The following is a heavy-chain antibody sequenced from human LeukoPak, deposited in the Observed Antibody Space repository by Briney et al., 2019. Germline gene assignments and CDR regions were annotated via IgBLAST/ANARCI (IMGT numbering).Heavy chain of an antibody. CDR2: ISGTGSTQ. D-gene: IGHD3-3*01. Sequence: PGGSLRLSCAASGFTFSNYGMHWVRQAPGKGLEWISFISGTGSTQYYADSVKGRFTISRDNAENSVILQMNSLRVEDTAVYYCARSRYDFWSGYFTDYWGQGTLVTVSS. CDR1: GFTFSNYG. V-gene: IGHV3-48*01. J-gene: IGHJ4*02. CDR3: ARSRYDFWSGYFTDY.